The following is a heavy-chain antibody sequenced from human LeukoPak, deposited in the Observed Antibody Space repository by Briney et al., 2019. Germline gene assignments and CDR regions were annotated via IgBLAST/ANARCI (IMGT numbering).Heavy chain of an antibody. CDR2: ISSSGSTI. D-gene: IGHD6-19*01. CDR1: GFTSSDYY. CDR3: ARVATSSGWYPMGY. Sequence: GGSLRLSCAASGFTSSDYYMSWIRQAPGKGLEWVSYISSSGSTIYYADSVKGRFTISRDNAKNSLYLQMNSLRAEDTAVYYCARVATSSGWYPMGYWGQGTLVAVSS. V-gene: IGHV3-11*01. J-gene: IGHJ4*02.